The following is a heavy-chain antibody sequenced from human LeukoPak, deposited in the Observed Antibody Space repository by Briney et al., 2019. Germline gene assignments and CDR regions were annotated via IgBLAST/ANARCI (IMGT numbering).Heavy chain of an antibody. CDR3: ARDGRGNSSGGNYYYYYMDV. V-gene: IGHV1-2*02. J-gene: IGHJ6*03. CDR2: INPNSGGT. Sequence: GASVKVSCKASGYTFTGYYMHWVRQAPGQGLEWMGWINPNSGGTNYAQKFQGRVTMTRDTSISTAYMELSRLRSDDTAVYYCARDGRGNSSGGNYYYYYMDVWGKGTTVTVSS. D-gene: IGHD6-6*01. CDR1: GYTFTGYY.